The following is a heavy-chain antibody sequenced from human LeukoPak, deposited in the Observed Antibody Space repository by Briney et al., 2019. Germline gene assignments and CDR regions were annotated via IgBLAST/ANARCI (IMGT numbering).Heavy chain of an antibody. CDR3: ARLPKLPYYYGMDV. CDR2: IYYSGST. V-gene: IGHV4-39*01. Sequence: SETLSLTCTVSGGSISSSSYYCGWIRQPPGKGLEWIGSIYYSGSTYYNPSLKSRVTISVDTSKNQFSLKMSSVTAADTAVYYCARLPKLPYYYGMDVWGQGNTVTVSS. J-gene: IGHJ6*02. D-gene: IGHD2-15*01. CDR1: GGSISSSSYY.